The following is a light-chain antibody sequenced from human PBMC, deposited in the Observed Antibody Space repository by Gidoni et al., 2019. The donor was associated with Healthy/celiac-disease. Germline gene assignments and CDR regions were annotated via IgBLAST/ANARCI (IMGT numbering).Light chain of an antibody. J-gene: IGLJ2*01. V-gene: IGLV2-8*01. CDR3: RSYAGSTFVV. Sequence: HSALPQPPSASCSPGQSVTISCTGTSSDVGGYNYVSCYQQHPGKAPTLMIYEVSKRPSGVPDRFAGTKSGNTAFLTVAGLQAEDEDDYYCRSYAGSTFVVFGGGTKLTVL. CDR1: SSDVGGYNY. CDR2: EVS.